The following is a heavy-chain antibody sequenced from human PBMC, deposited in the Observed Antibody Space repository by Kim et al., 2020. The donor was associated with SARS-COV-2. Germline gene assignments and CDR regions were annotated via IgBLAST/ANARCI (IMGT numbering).Heavy chain of an antibody. V-gene: IGHV3-23*01. Sequence: YYADTVKGRFTSARDNSKNKMYLQANSLRAEDTAIYFCAKVRAVAYYFDSWGQGTLVTVSS. J-gene: IGHJ4*02. D-gene: IGHD6-19*01. CDR3: AKVRAVAYYFDS.